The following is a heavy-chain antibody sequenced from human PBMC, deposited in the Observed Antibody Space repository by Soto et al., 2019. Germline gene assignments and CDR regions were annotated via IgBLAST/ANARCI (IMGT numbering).Heavy chain of an antibody. Sequence: PGGSLRLSCVASGFTFRKYEMSWVRQAPGKGLEWVSAITSGGSTYSANSVKGRFTISRDSSKNTMYLQMNSLRAEDTAVYYCARDGLSSSGFDHWGQGT. CDR3: ARDGLSSSGFDH. J-gene: IGHJ4*02. D-gene: IGHD3-22*01. CDR1: GFTFRKYE. V-gene: IGHV3-23*01. CDR2: ITSGGST.